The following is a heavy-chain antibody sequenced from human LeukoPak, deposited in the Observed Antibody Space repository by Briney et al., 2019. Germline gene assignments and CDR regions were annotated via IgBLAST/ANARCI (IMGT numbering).Heavy chain of an antibody. CDR1: GGFFSAYY. D-gene: IGHD4-17*01. J-gene: IGHJ4*02. V-gene: IGHV4-34*01. CDR2: INHSGSA. Sequence: PSETLSLTCAVSGGFFSAYYWTWIRQPPGKGLEWIGEINHSGSANYNPSLKSRVTISLDTSKNQFSLKLSSVTAADTAVYYCARGQGTVTTHWGQGTLVTVSS. CDR3: ARGQGTVTTH.